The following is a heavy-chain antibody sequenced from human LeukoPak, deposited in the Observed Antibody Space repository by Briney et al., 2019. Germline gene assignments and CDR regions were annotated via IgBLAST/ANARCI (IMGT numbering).Heavy chain of an antibody. CDR2: IYHSGST. V-gene: IGHV4-38-2*01. Sequence: PSETLSLTCAVSGYSISSGYYWGWIRQPPGKGLEWIGSIYHSGSTYYNPSLKSRVTISVDTSKNQFSLKLSSVTAADTAVYYCARQYCSSTSCYFGYWGQGTLVTVSP. D-gene: IGHD2-2*01. CDR1: GYSISSGYY. J-gene: IGHJ4*02. CDR3: ARQYCSSTSCYFGY.